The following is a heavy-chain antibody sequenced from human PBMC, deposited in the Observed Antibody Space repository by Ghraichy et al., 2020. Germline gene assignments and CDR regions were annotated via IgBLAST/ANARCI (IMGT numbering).Heavy chain of an antibody. D-gene: IGHD3-22*01. Sequence: RGSLRLSCAASGFTFSSYSMNWVRQAPGKGLEWVSYISSSSSTIYYADSVKGRFTISRDNAKNSLYLQMNSLRDEDTAVYYCARDPYDSSGWVLLFAFDIWGQGTMVTVSS. CDR3: ARDPYDSSGWVLLFAFDI. V-gene: IGHV3-48*02. J-gene: IGHJ3*02. CDR2: ISSSSSTI. CDR1: GFTFSSYS.